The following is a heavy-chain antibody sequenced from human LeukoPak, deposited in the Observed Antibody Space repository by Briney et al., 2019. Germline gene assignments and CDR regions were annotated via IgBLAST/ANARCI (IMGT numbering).Heavy chain of an antibody. CDR3: ARDRSYYYDGGSFDN. D-gene: IGHD3-10*02. J-gene: IGHJ4*02. V-gene: IGHV4-59*01. Sequence: ASETLSLTCTVSGGSISSYYWSWIRQPPGKGLDWIGYMYYSGSTYYNPSLKSRVTISVDTSKNQFSLRLSSVTAADTAVYYCARDRSYYYDGGSFDNWGQGTLVTVSS. CDR2: MYYSGST. CDR1: GGSISSYY.